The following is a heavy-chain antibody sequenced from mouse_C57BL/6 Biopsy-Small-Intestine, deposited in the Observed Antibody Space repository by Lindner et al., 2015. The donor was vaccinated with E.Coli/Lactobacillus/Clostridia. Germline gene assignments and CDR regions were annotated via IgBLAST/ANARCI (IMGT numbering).Heavy chain of an antibody. J-gene: IGHJ1*03. CDR3: ARDSTMVGPWYFDV. V-gene: IGHV1-34*01. Sequence: VQLQESGPELVKPGASVKMSCKASGYTFADYHMHWVKQSHGKSLEWIGYVYPNNGGNGNNQKFKGKATLTVDKSSSTAYMELRSLTSEDSAVYYCARDSTMVGPWYFDVRGTGTTVTVSS. D-gene: IGHD2-1*01. CDR1: GYTFADYH. CDR2: VYPNNGGN.